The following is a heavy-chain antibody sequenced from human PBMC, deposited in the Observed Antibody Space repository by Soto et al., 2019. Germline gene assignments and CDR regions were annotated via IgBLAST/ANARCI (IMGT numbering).Heavy chain of an antibody. D-gene: IGHD2-2*01. Sequence: GESLKISCKGSGYNFNTYWIGWVRQMPGKGLEWMGIIYPADSDTRYNPSLQGQVTISADKSISTAYLQWSSLKASDTAIYYCARQYAAFDYWGQGTLVTVSS. J-gene: IGHJ4*02. V-gene: IGHV5-51*01. CDR2: IYPADSDT. CDR1: GYNFNTYW. CDR3: ARQYAAFDY.